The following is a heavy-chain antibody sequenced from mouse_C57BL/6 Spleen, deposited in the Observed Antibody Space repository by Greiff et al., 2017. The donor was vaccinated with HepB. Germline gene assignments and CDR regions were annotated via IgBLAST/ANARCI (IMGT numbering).Heavy chain of an antibody. CDR2: IWSGGST. Sequence: VKLQESGPGLVQPSQSLSITCTVSGFSLTSYGVHWVRQSPGKGLEWLGVIWSGGSTDYNAAFISRLSISKDNSKSQVFFKRNSLQADDTAIYYCARTGTNWDVWYFDVWGTGTTVTVSS. CDR1: GFSLTSYG. J-gene: IGHJ1*03. CDR3: ARTGTNWDVWYFDV. V-gene: IGHV2-2*01. D-gene: IGHD4-1*01.